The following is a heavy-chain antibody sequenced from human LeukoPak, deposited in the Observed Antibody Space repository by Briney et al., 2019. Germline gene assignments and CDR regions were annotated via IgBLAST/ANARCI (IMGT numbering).Heavy chain of an antibody. Sequence: SETLSLTCTVSGDSISSSNSYWGWIRQPPGKGLEWIGSIYYSGNTYYNPSLKSRVTISVDTSKNQFSLKLSSVTAADTAVYYCARNAYCSGDSCYSGYYYMDVWGKGTTVTVSS. CDR3: ARNAYCSGDSCYSGYYYMDV. D-gene: IGHD2-15*01. CDR1: GDSISSSNSY. CDR2: IYYSGNT. J-gene: IGHJ6*03. V-gene: IGHV4-39*07.